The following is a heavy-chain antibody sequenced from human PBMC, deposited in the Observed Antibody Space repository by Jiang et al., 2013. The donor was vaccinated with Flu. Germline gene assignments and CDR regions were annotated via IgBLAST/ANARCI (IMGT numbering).Heavy chain of an antibody. D-gene: IGHD3-3*01. V-gene: IGHV1-46*01. J-gene: IGHJ4*02. CDR2: INPSGGST. CDR3: ARGGAYYDFWSGYLDY. CDR1: GYTFTSYY. Sequence: EVKKPGASVKVSCKASGYTFTSYYMHWVRQAPGQGLEWMGIINPSGGSTSYAQKFQGRVTMTRDTSTSTVYMELSSLRSEDTAVYYCARGGAYYDFWSGYLDYWGQGTLVTVSS.